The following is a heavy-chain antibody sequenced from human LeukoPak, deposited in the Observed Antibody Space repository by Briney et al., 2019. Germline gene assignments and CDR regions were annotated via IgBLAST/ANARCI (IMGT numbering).Heavy chain of an antibody. D-gene: IGHD5-12*01. J-gene: IGHJ4*02. Sequence: AGGSLRLSCAASGFTFSSYWMSWVRQAPGKGLEWVANIKQDGSEKYYVDSVKGRFTISRDNAKNSLYLQMNSLRAEDTAVYYCARETVDIVATLGVKDYWGQGTLVTVSS. CDR3: ARETVDIVATLGVKDY. V-gene: IGHV3-7*01. CDR2: IKQDGSEK. CDR1: GFTFSSYW.